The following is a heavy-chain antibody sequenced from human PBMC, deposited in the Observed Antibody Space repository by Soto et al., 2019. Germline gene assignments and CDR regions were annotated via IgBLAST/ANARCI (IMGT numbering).Heavy chain of an antibody. D-gene: IGHD1-7*01. V-gene: IGHV1-18*01. CDR3: ARSKWNYLHTWFDS. CDR1: GYTFTSYG. CDR2: ISAYNGNT. Sequence: ASVKVSCKASGYTFTSYGISWVRQAPGQGLEWMGWISAYNGNTNYAQKLQGRVTMTTDTSTSTAYMELRSLRSDDTAVYYCARSKWNYLHTWFDSWGQGTLVTVSS. J-gene: IGHJ5*01.